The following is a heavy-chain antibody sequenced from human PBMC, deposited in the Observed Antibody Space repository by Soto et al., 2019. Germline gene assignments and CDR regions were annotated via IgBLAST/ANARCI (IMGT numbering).Heavy chain of an antibody. CDR3: AKIVLTGYYIFDY. CDR1: GYTFSSYA. CDR2: ISGSGGST. Sequence: EVQLLESGGGLVQPGGSLRLSCAATGYTFSSYAMSWVRQAPGKGLEWVSAISGSGGSTYYADSVKGRFTISRDNSKNTLYLQMNSLRAEDTAVYYCAKIVLTGYYIFDYWGQGTLVTVSS. V-gene: IGHV3-23*01. D-gene: IGHD3-9*01. J-gene: IGHJ4*02.